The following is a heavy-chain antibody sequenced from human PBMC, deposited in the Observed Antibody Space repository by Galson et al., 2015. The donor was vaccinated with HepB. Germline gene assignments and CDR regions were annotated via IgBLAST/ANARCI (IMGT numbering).Heavy chain of an antibody. V-gene: IGHV4-59*12. D-gene: IGHD5-12*01. CDR3: ARDIVAGQAFDI. CDR2: IFYAGGT. J-gene: IGHJ3*02. CDR1: GGSINNYY. Sequence: ETLSLTCTVSGGSINNYYWGWIRQPPGKGLEWIGYIFYAGGTNYNPSLKSRVTISVDKSKNQFSLKLSSVTAADTAVYYCARDIVAGQAFDIWGQGTMVTVSS.